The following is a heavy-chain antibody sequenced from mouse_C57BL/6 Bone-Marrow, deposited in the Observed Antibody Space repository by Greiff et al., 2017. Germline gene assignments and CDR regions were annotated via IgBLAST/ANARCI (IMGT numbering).Heavy chain of an antibody. J-gene: IGHJ2*01. V-gene: IGHV1-55*01. Sequence: QVQLQQPGAELVKPGASVKMSCKASGYTFTSYWITWVKQRPGQGLEWIGDIYPASGRTNYNEKFKSKAILTADTSSNTAYMQLSSLTSEDSAVFYCARSGPGRRSVDNGGQGTTLTVTS. D-gene: IGHD3-1*01. CDR1: GYTFTSYW. CDR2: IYPASGRT. CDR3: ARSGPGRRSVDN.